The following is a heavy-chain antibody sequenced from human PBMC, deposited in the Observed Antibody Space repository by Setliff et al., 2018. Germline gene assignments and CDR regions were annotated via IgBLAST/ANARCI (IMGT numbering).Heavy chain of an antibody. CDR1: GYSFTNYW. D-gene: IGHD4-17*01. CDR3: ARRAVTAEYFQH. CDR2: VYPGDSDT. V-gene: IGHV5-51*01. J-gene: IGHJ1*01. Sequence: GESLKISCKGSGYSFTNYWIGWVRQMPGKGLEWMGIVYPGDSDTRYSPSFQGQVTISADKSISTASLQLSSLKASDTAIYYCARRAVTAEYFQHWGHGTLVTVSS.